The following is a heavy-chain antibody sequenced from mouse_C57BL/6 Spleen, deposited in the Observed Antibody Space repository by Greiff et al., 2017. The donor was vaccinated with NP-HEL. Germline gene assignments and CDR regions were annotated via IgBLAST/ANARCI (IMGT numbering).Heavy chain of an antibody. CDR1: GFNIKDYY. CDR2: IDPEDGDT. Sequence: EVQLQQSGAELVKPGASVKLSCTASGFNIKDYYMHWVKQRTEQGLEWIGRIDPEDGDTKYAPKFQGTATITADTSSNTAYLQLSSLTSEDTAVYYCARGTGTFAMDYWGQGTSVTVSS. V-gene: IGHV14-2*01. J-gene: IGHJ4*01. D-gene: IGHD4-1*01. CDR3: ARGTGTFAMDY.